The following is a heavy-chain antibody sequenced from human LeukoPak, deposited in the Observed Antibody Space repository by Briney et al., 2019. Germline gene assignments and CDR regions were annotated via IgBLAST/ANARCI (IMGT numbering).Heavy chain of an antibody. Sequence: NPSETLPLTCTVSGGSISSSSYYWGWIRQPPGKGLEWIGSIYYSGSTYYNPSLKSRVTISVDTSKNQFSLKLSSVTAADTAVYYCASSCSGGSCYRGWFDPWGQGTLVTVSS. V-gene: IGHV4-39*07. CDR2: IYYSGST. J-gene: IGHJ5*02. D-gene: IGHD2-15*01. CDR3: ASSCSGGSCYRGWFDP. CDR1: GGSISSSSYY.